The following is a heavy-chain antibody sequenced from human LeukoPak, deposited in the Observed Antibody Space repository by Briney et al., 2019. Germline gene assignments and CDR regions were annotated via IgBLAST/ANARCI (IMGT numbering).Heavy chain of an antibody. Sequence: GGSLRLSCSTSGFTFGDYAMSWVRQAPGKGLEWVANIKQDGSEKYYVDSVKGRFTISRDNAKNSLYLQMNSLRAEDTAVYYCARDPVLLWFGELHHDAFDIWGQGTMVTVSS. D-gene: IGHD3-10*01. CDR1: GFTFGDYA. J-gene: IGHJ3*02. V-gene: IGHV3-7*03. CDR3: ARDPVLLWFGELHHDAFDI. CDR2: IKQDGSEK.